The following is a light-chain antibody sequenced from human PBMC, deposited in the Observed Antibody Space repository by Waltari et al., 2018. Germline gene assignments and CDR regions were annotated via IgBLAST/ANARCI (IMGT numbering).Light chain of an antibody. CDR2: GQN. CDR1: SLRSYY. J-gene: IGLJ1*01. V-gene: IGLV3-19*01. CDR3: SCRDNSGFRHV. Sequence: SSDLTQDPAVSVVLGQTVRTTCQGDSLRSYYATRYQQKPGLAPVLVIFGQNKRPSGIPDRFSGSSSRNTASLTITGAQAEDEADYYCSCRDNSGFRHVFGTGTKVTV.